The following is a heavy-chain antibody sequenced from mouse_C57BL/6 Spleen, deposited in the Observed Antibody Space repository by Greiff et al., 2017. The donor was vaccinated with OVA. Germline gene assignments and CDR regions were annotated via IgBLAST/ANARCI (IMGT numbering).Heavy chain of an antibody. Sequence: VQLQQSGPELVKPGASVKTSCKASGYSFTGYYMNWVKQSPEKSLEWIGEINPSTGGTTYNQKFKAKATLTVDKSSSTAYMQLKSLTSEDSAVYYCARGDYSGFAYWGQGTLVTVSA. D-gene: IGHD2-13*01. CDR2: INPSTGGT. J-gene: IGHJ3*01. CDR3: ARGDYSGFAY. CDR1: GYSFTGYY. V-gene: IGHV1-42*01.